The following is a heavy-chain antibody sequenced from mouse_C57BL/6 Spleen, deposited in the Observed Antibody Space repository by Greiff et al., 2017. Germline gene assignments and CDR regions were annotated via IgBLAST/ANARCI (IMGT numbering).Heavy chain of an antibody. CDR1: GYTFTEYT. CDR3: ARHEVPYYYGSIYGFAY. V-gene: IGHV1-62-2*01. D-gene: IGHD1-1*01. J-gene: IGHJ3*01. CDR2: VYPGSGSI. Sequence: QVQLKQSGAELVKPGASVKLSCKASGYTFTEYTIHWVKQRSGQGLEWIGWVYPGSGSIKYNEKFKDKATLTADKSSSTVYMELSRLTSEDSAVYFCARHEVPYYYGSIYGFAYWGQGTLVTVSA.